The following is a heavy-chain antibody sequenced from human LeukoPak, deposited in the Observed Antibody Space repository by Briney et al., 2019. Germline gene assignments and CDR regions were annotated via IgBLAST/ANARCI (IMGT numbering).Heavy chain of an antibody. V-gene: IGHV3-7*01. CDR3: ARDHEDTAMVRRYFDY. CDR2: IKKEGSEK. Sequence: GGSLRLSCADSGVSFSSYWMRWVRQAPGKGREWVANIKKEGSEKYYVDSVKGRFTTSRDNAKNSLYLQMNSLRAENTAVYYCARDHEDTAMVRRYFDYWGQGTLVTVSS. D-gene: IGHD5-18*01. CDR1: GVSFSSYW. J-gene: IGHJ4*02.